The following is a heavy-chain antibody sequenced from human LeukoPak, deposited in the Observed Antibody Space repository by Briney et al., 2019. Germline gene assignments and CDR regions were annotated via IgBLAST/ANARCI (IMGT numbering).Heavy chain of an antibody. D-gene: IGHD3-10*01. CDR2: FDPEDGET. J-gene: IGHJ4*02. CDR1: GYTLTELS. Sequence: ASVTVSCKVSGYTLTELSMHWVRQAPGKGLEWMGGFDPEDGETIYAQKFQGRVTMTEDTSTDTAYMELSSLRSEDTAVYYCATVGSGSYKFDYWGQGTLVTVSS. CDR3: ATVGSGSYKFDY. V-gene: IGHV1-24*01.